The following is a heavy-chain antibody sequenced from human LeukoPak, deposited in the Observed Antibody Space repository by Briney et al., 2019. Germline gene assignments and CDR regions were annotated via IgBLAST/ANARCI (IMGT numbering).Heavy chain of an antibody. CDR2: ISGSSSYI. J-gene: IGHJ4*02. CDR3: ASSLKYDIFTAYSL. V-gene: IGHV3-21*01. D-gene: IGHD3-9*01. Sequence: PGGSLRLSCAASGFTFSSYSMNWVRQAPGKGLEWVSSISGSSSYIYYADSVKGRFTISRDNAKNSLYLQMNSLRADDTAVYYCASSLKYDIFTAYSLWGQGTLVTVSS. CDR1: GFTFSSYS.